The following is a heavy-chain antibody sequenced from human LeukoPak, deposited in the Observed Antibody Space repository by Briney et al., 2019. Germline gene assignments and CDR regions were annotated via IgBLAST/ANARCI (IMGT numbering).Heavy chain of an antibody. D-gene: IGHD5-18*01. V-gene: IGHV4-38-2*02. Sequence: TSETLSLTCTVSGYSISSGYYWGWIRQPPGKGLEWIGSIYHSGSTYYNPSLKSRVTISVDTSKNQFSLKLSSVTAADTAVYYCARTTGYSSRQDKNWFDPWGQGTLVTVSS. CDR1: GYSISSGYY. CDR3: ARTTGYSSRQDKNWFDP. J-gene: IGHJ5*02. CDR2: IYHSGST.